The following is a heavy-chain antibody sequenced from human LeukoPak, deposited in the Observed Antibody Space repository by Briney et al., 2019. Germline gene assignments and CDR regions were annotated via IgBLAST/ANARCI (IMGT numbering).Heavy chain of an antibody. V-gene: IGHV4-30-2*01. CDR2: IYHYGST. J-gene: IGHJ6*02. CDR3: ARLGGRDYYYGMDV. CDR1: GDSISSGVYY. Sequence: SETLSLTCTVSGDSISSGVYYWSWIRQPPGKGLEWIGYIYHYGSTFYNPSLKSRVTISLDRSRDQFSLKLTSVTAADTAVYYCARLGGRDYYYGMDVWGQGTTVTVSS.